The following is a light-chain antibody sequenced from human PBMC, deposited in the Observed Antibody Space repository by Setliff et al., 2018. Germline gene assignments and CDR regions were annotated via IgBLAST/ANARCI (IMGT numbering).Light chain of an antibody. Sequence: QSALTQPPSASGSPGQSVTISCTGTSSDVGGYNYVSWYQQHPGKAPKLMIYDVSNRPSGVSNRFSGSKSANTASLTISGLQAEDEADYYCSSYAGSSTLYVFGTGTKVTV. CDR2: DVS. V-gene: IGLV2-14*03. CDR3: SSYAGSSTLYV. J-gene: IGLJ1*01. CDR1: SSDVGGYNY.